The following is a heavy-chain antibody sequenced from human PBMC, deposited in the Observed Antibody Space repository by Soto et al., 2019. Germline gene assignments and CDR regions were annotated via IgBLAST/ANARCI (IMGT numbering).Heavy chain of an antibody. Sequence: SETLSLTCSVSGDYIHVGGYYWTWICQRPGRGLEWLGYIYYTGKTYYNPSLESRLTMSVDRSKNQFSLRLTSLTAADTAVSFCGRDRTSKANCIYPWVQGALVNVSS. CDR2: IYYTGKT. J-gene: IGHJ5*02. V-gene: IGHV4-30-4*01. CDR3: GRDRTSKANCIYP. CDR1: GDYIHVGGYY. D-gene: IGHD2-2*01.